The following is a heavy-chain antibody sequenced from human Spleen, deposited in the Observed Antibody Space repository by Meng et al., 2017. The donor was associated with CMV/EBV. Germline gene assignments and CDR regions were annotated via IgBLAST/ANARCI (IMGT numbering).Heavy chain of an antibody. CDR3: ARAGYCSSASCHYYYYYHMDV. CDR2: IYHSGST. CDR1: GGSISSGSYY. Sequence: SETLSLTCTVSGGSISSGSYYWGWIRQPPGKGLEWIGSIYHSGSTYYNPSLKSRVTISVDTSKNQFSLKLSSVTAADTAVYYCARAGYCSSASCHYYYYYHMDVWGQGTTVTVSS. D-gene: IGHD2-2*01. V-gene: IGHV4-39*07. J-gene: IGHJ6*02.